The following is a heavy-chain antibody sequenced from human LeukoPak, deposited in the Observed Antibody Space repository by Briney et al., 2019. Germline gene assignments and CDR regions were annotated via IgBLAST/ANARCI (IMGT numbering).Heavy chain of an antibody. CDR2: IYYSGST. CDR3: ARVSGDCSSTSCFHWYFDL. V-gene: IGHV4-59*08. J-gene: IGHJ2*01. D-gene: IGHD2-2*01. Sequence: PSETLSLTCTVSGGSISSYYWSWIRQPPGKGLEWIGYIYYSGSTNYNPSLKSRVTISVDTSKNQLSLKLSSVTAADTAVYYCARVSGDCSSTSCFHWYFDLWGRGTLVTVSS. CDR1: GGSISSYY.